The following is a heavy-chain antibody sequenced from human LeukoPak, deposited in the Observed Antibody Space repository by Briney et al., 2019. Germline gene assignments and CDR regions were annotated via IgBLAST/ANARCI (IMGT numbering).Heavy chain of an antibody. D-gene: IGHD5-18*01. Sequence: GSLRLSCAASGFTFDDYAMHWVRQAPGKGLEWVSLISWDGGSTYYADSVKGRFTISRDNSKNSLYLQMNSLRAEDTALYYCAKSADTQYYYYYYMDVWGKGTTVTVSS. V-gene: IGHV3-43D*04. CDR2: ISWDGGST. CDR1: GFTFDDYA. J-gene: IGHJ6*03. CDR3: AKSADTQYYYYYYMDV.